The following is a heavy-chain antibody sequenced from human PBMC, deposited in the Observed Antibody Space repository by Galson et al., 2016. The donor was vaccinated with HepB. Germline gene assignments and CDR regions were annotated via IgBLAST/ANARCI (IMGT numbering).Heavy chain of an antibody. CDR2: ISGSRI. J-gene: IGHJ4*02. Sequence: SLRLSCAASGFTFSNNAMSWVRQAPGKGLEWVSLISGSRINYADSVKGRFTISRDNSKNTVYLQMNSLRAEDTAVYYCARDEPIFDYWGQGTLVTVSS. V-gene: IGHV3-23*01. CDR3: ARDEPIFDY. D-gene: IGHD1-14*01. CDR1: GFTFSNNA.